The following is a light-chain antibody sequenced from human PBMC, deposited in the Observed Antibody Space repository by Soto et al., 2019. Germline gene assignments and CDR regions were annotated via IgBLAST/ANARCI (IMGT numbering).Light chain of an antibody. V-gene: IGLV2-14*01. Sequence: QSVLTQPASVSESPGQSITISCTGTSSDVGGYNYVSWFQQHPGKAPKLLIYDVTNRPSGVSNRFSGSKSGNTASLTISGLQAEDEANYYCAAWDDSLNGHVFGTGTKLTVL. CDR2: DVT. CDR1: SSDVGGYNY. CDR3: AAWDDSLNGHV. J-gene: IGLJ1*01.